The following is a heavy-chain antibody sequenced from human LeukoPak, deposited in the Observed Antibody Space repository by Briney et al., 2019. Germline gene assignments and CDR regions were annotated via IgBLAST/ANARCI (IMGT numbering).Heavy chain of an antibody. V-gene: IGHV1-2*02. CDR1: GYSFTSYY. D-gene: IGHD2-2*01. Sequence: GESLKISCKGSGYSFTSYYMHWVRQAPGQGLEWMGWINPNSGGTNYAQKFQGRVTMARDTSISTAYMELSRLRSDDTAVYYCASLGYCSSTSCYPSRYWGQGTLVTVSS. CDR2: INPNSGGT. CDR3: ASLGYCSSTSCYPSRY. J-gene: IGHJ4*02.